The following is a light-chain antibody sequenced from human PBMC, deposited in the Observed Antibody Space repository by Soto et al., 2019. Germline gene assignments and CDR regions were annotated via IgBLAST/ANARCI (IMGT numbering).Light chain of an antibody. CDR1: RSDVGAYNY. Sequence: QSALTQPASVSGSPGQSIAISCTGTRSDVGAYNYVSWYQQHPGKAPKLMISEVTNRPSGVSDRFSGSKSGNTASLTISGLQAEDEADYYCSSYTTSTSFILFGGGTKLTVL. CDR3: SSYTTSTSFIL. J-gene: IGLJ2*01. CDR2: EVT. V-gene: IGLV2-14*01.